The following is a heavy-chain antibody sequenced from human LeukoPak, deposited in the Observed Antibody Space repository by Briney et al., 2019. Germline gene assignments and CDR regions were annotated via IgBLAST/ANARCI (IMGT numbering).Heavy chain of an antibody. Sequence: SVKVSCKASGYTFTSYDINWVRQATGQGLEWMGRIIPILGIANYAQKFQGRVTITADKSTSTAYMELSSLRSEDTAVYYCAREGGYSSSSEVWGQGTLVTVSS. CDR2: IIPILGIA. V-gene: IGHV1-69*04. J-gene: IGHJ4*02. D-gene: IGHD6-6*01. CDR1: GYTFTSYD. CDR3: AREGGYSSSSEV.